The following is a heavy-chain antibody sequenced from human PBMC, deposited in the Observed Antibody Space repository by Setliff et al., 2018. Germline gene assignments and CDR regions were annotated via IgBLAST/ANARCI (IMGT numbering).Heavy chain of an antibody. CDR2: IYSGDSGGST. CDR1: GFSFSTFA. CDR3: ARYCSSGSCYYDAFDV. D-gene: IGHD2-15*01. Sequence: PGGSLRLSCAASGFSFSTFAMSWVRQTPGKGLEWVSVIYSGDSGGSTYYADSVKGRFTISRDNSMNTLYLQMHGLRAEDTAVYYCARYCSSGSCYYDAFDVWGQGTMVTVSS. J-gene: IGHJ3*01. V-gene: IGHV3-23*03.